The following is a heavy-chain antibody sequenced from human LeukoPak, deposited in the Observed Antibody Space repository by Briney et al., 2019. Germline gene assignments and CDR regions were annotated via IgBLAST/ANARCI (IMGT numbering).Heavy chain of an antibody. Sequence: ASVKVSCKASGYTFTTYDLNWVRQAAGQGLEWMGWMNPNTGNTHYAQRFQDRVTFTRNTSITTAYMDLTGLTSDDTAVYFCARSQSQGDHNWFVPWGQGTLVTVSS. CDR1: GYTFTTYD. D-gene: IGHD3-16*01. V-gene: IGHV1-8*03. CDR2: MNPNTGNT. J-gene: IGHJ5*02. CDR3: ARSQSQGDHNWFVP.